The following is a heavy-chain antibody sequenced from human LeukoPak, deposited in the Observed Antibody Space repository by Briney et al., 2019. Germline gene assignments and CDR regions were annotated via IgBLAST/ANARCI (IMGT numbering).Heavy chain of an antibody. CDR2: ISGSGGST. CDR3: AREEMGGTTRSGALT. J-gene: IGHJ5*02. D-gene: IGHD1-14*01. Sequence: GGSLRLSCAASGFIFSNYAIHWVRQAPGKGLEWVSAISGSGGSTYYADSVKGRFTISRDNSKNTLYLQMNSLRAEDTAVYYCAREEMGGTTRSGALTWGQGTLVTVSS. V-gene: IGHV3-23*01. CDR1: GFIFSNYA.